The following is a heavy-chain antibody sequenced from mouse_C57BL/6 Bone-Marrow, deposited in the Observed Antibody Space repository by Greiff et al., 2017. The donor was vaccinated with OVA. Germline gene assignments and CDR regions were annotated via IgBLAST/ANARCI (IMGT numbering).Heavy chain of an antibody. Sequence: QVQLQQSDAELVKPGASVKISCKVSGYTFTDHTIHWMKQRPEQGLEWIGYIYPRDGSTKSNEKLKGKATLTADKYSSTAYMQLNSLTSEDSAVYFCARNRGTTVPYDYAMDYWGQGTSVTVSA. CDR1: GYTFTDHT. CDR3: ARNRGTTVPYDYAMDY. CDR2: IYPRDGST. D-gene: IGHD1-1*01. J-gene: IGHJ4*01. V-gene: IGHV1-78*01.